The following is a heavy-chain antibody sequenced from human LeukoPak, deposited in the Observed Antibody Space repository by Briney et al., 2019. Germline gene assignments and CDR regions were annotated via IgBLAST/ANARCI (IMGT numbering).Heavy chain of an antibody. CDR2: ISGGST. D-gene: IGHD2-2*01. J-gene: IGHJ6*03. CDR3: KKDYIVVVPAAMIFDYYYMDV. V-gene: IGHV3-38-3*01. CDR1: GFTVSSNE. Sequence: PGGSLRLSCAASGFTVSSNEMSWVRQAPGKGLEWVSSISGGSTYYADSRKGRFTISRDNSKNTLHLQMNSLRAEDTAVYYCKKDYIVVVPAAMIFDYYYMDVWGKGTTVTVSS.